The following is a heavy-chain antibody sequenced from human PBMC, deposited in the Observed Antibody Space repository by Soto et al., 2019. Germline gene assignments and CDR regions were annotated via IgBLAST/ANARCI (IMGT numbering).Heavy chain of an antibody. J-gene: IGHJ4*02. CDR3: IRYAAVSH. D-gene: IGHD2-8*01. CDR2: ISARGGSS. Sequence: EVHLLESGGGLVQPGGSLRLSCAASGFSFNSYAMVWVRQAPGKGLEWVSVISARGGSSYFADSVKGRFTISRDNSKNTLYLQMNSLGVEDTAIYYCIRYAAVSHWSQGTLVTVSS. CDR1: GFSFNSYA. V-gene: IGHV3-23*01.